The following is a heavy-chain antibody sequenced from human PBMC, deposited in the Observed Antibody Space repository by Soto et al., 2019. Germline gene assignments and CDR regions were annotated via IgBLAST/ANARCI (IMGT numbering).Heavy chain of an antibody. D-gene: IGHD2-2*01. CDR3: ARGSRSAAIEAYFYYDMDV. CDR1: GYTFASYA. CDR2: INAGRGNT. V-gene: IGHV1-3*01. J-gene: IGHJ6*02. Sequence: QVQLVQSGAEVKKPGASVKVSCRASGYTFASYAMHWVRQAPGQRLEWMGWINAGRGNTKYSQKFQGRVTITRDTSAITAYMELSSLRSEDTAVYYCARGSRSAAIEAYFYYDMDVWGQGTTVTVSS.